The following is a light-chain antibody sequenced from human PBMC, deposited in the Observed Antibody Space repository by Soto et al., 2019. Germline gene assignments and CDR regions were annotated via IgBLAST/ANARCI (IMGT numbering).Light chain of an antibody. CDR2: AAS. CDR3: QQLNSYPLT. V-gene: IGKV1-9*01. J-gene: IGKJ3*01. Sequence: DIQLTQSPSFLSASVGDRVTITCRASQGIGSYLAWYQQKPGKAPKLLIYAASTLQSEVPSRFSGSGSGTEFTLTISSLQPEDFATYSCQQLNSYPLTFGPGTKVDIK. CDR1: QGIGSY.